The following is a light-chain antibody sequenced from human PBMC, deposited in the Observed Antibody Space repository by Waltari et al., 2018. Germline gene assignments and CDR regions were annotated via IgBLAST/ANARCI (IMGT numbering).Light chain of an antibody. CDR1: GEYSAYT. Sequence: QLVLTQSPSASAFLGASVKLTCTLTGEYSAYTIAWHQLQPEKGPRYLMNVNSDGSHDKADGIPERFSGSSAGAERYLIISRLQSDDEADYFCQTWGMNIQVFGGGTRLTVL. CDR3: QTWGMNIQV. CDR2: VNSDGSH. V-gene: IGLV4-69*01. J-gene: IGLJ3*02.